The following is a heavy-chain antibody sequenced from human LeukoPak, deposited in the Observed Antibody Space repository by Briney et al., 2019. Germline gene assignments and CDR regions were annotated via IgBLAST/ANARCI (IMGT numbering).Heavy chain of an antibody. CDR3: AKEHDYSNYYYFDF. J-gene: IGHJ4*02. V-gene: IGHV3-23*01. D-gene: IGHD4-11*01. CDR1: GFTFSSYG. CDR2: ISGSGGST. Sequence: GRSLRLSCAASGFTFSSYGMHWVRQAPGKGLEWVSSISGSGGSTYYADSVKGRFTISRDNSKNTLYLQMNSLRAEDTAVYYCAKEHDYSNYYYFDFWGQGTLVTVSS.